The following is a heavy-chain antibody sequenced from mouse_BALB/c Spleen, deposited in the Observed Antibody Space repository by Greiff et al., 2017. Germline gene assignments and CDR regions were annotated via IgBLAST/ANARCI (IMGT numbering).Heavy chain of an antibody. CDR3: ARERNFYYYGSSYDYAMDY. V-gene: IGHV1-18*01. CDR2: INPYNGGT. J-gene: IGHJ4*01. D-gene: IGHD1-1*01. CDR1: GYSFTGYT. Sequence: EVQLQQSGPELVKPGASMKISCKASGYSFTGYTMNWVKQSHGKNLEWIGLINPYNGGTSYNQKFKGKATLTVDKSSSTAYMELLSLTSEDSAVYYCARERNFYYYGSSYDYAMDYWGQGTSVTVSS.